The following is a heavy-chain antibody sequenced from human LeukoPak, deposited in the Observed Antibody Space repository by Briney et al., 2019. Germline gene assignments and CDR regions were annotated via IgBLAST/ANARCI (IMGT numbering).Heavy chain of an antibody. D-gene: IGHD3-10*01. CDR1: GFTFNSYA. CDR2: ISGSGGTT. J-gene: IGHJ6*02. Sequence: RGGSLRLSCAASGFTFNSYAMSWVRQAPGKGLEWVSGISGSGGTTYYAASVKGRFTISRDNSKNTLYLQMNSLRAEDTAVYYCARRGDSGNYYYGIDVWGQGTTVTVSS. V-gene: IGHV3-23*01. CDR3: ARRGDSGNYYYGIDV.